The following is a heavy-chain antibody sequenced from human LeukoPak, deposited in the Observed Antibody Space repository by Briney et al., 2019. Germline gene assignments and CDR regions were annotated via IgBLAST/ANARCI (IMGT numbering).Heavy chain of an antibody. J-gene: IGHJ6*04. Sequence: GGSLRLSCAASGFTLSDYYMSWIRQAAGRGLEWVSYISSSGSTIYYADSVKGRFTISRDNAKNSLYLQMDSLRAEDTAVYYCARVEVVIATDLDVWGRGTTVTASS. CDR3: ARVEVVIATDLDV. CDR1: GFTLSDYY. V-gene: IGHV3-11*04. CDR2: ISSSGSTI. D-gene: IGHD2-21*01.